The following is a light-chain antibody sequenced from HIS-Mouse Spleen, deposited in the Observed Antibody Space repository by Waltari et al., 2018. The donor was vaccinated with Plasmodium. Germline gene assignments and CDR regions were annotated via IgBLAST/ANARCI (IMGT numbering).Light chain of an antibody. CDR1: SSDFGGDNY. V-gene: IGLV2-11*01. Sequence: QSALTQPRSVSGSPGQSVTISCPGTSSDFGGDNYVSWYQQHQGKAPKLMIYDVSKRPSGVPDRFSGSKSGNTASLTISGLQAEDEADYYCCSYAGSYTLVFGGGTKLTVL. J-gene: IGLJ2*01. CDR2: DVS. CDR3: CSYAGSYTLV.